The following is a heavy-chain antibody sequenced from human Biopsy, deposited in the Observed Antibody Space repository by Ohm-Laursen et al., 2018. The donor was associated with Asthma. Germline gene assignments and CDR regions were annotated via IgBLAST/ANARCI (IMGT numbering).Heavy chain of an antibody. CDR3: ARCQVGYSSGWSLLLKKIYYSGMDV. CDR1: VGTFSNFA. Sequence: SAKVSCKAPVGTFSNFAISWVRQAPGLGLEWMGGISPIFGSSNYAQRFQGRVTITADESTSTAYMEVTSLRSEDTAIYYCARCQVGYSSGWSLLLKKIYYSGMDVWGQGTAVTVSS. CDR2: ISPIFGSS. V-gene: IGHV1-69*01. D-gene: IGHD6-19*01. J-gene: IGHJ6*02.